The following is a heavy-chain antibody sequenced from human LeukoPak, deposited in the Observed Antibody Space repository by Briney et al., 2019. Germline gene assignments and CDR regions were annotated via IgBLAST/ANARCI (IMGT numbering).Heavy chain of an antibody. CDR3: AKDAPYCGGDCPPDYYFDY. CDR1: GFTFSSYE. V-gene: IGHV3-48*03. D-gene: IGHD2-21*02. Sequence: PGGSLRLSCAASGFTFSSYEMNWVRQAPGKGLEWVSYISSSGSTIYYADSVKGRFTISRDNSKNTLYLQMNSLRAEDTAVYYCAKDAPYCGGDCPPDYYFDYWGQGTLVTVSS. J-gene: IGHJ4*02. CDR2: ISSSGSTI.